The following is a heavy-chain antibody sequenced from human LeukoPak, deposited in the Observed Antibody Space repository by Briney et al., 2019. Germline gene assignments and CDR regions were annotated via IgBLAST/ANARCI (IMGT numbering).Heavy chain of an antibody. J-gene: IGHJ6*02. CDR1: GGSFSGYY. V-gene: IGHV4-34*01. CDR2: INHSGST. Sequence: SETLSLTCAVYGGSFSGYYWSWIRQPPGKGLEWIGEINHSGSTNYNPSLKSRVTISVDTSKNQFSLKLSSVTAADTAVYYCASESGYDSHGMDVWGQGTTVTVSS. D-gene: IGHD5-12*01. CDR3: ASESGYDSHGMDV.